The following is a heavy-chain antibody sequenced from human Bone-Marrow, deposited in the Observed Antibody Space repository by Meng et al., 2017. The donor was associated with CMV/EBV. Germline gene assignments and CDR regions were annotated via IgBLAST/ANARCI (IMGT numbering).Heavy chain of an antibody. CDR2: INSDGSST. D-gene: IGHD5-18*01. J-gene: IGHJ6*02. Sequence: GESLKISCAASGFTFSSYWMHWVRQAPGKGLVWVSRINSDGSSTSYADSVKGRFTISRDNAKNTLYLQMNSLRAEDTAVYYGASLDTATHVYSYYGADVGGQEATVTVSS. CDR3: ASLDTATHVYSYYGADV. V-gene: IGHV3-74*01. CDR1: GFTFSSYW.